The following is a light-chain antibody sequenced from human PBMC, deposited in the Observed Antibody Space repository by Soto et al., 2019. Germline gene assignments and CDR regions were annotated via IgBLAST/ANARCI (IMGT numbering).Light chain of an antibody. Sequence: ESVLPQCPGTLSLSPGERATLSCRTSQSVISTSLAWYQQKPGQAPRLLIYDASNRATGIPARFSGSGSGTDFTLTISSLEPEDFAVYYCQLYSRSPRQITFGQGTRLEIK. CDR2: DAS. J-gene: IGKJ5*01. V-gene: IGKV3-20*01. CDR3: QLYSRSPRQIT. CDR1: QSVISTS.